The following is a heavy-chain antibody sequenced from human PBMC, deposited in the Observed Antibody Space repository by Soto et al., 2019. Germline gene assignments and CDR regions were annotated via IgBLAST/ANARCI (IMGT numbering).Heavy chain of an antibody. CDR1: GGSISSSSYY. J-gene: IGHJ5*02. V-gene: IGHV4-39*01. Sequence: SETLSLTCTVSGGSISSSSYYWGWIRQPPGKGLEWIGSIYYSGSTYYNPSLKSRVTISVDTSKNQFSLKLSSVTAADTAVYYCARQGYYDILTGWGWFDPWGQGTLVTVSS. D-gene: IGHD3-9*01. CDR2: IYYSGST. CDR3: ARQGYYDILTGWGWFDP.